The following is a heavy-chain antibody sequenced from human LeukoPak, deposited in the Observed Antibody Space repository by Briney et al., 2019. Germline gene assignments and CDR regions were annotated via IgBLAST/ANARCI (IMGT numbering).Heavy chain of an antibody. V-gene: IGHV4-34*01. CDR3: ARGRFTDIVVVPAAWHFDY. J-gene: IGHJ4*01. D-gene: IGHD2-2*01. Sequence: GSLRLSCAASGFTFSSYWMSWVRQAPGKGLEWIGEINHSGSTNYNPSLKSRVTISVDTSKNQFSLKLSSVTAADTAVYYCARGRFTDIVVVPAAWHFDYWGQGTLVTVSS. CDR2: INHSGST. CDR1: GFTFSSYW.